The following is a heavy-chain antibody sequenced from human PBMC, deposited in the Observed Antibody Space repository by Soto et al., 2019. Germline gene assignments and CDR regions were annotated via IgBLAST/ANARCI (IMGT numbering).Heavy chain of an antibody. CDR1: GYTFTSYG. CDR3: ARDKIWFGEPYDAFDI. J-gene: IGHJ3*02. CDR2: ISAYNGNT. V-gene: IGHV1-18*01. Sequence: GASVKVSCKASGYTFTSYGISWVRQAPGQGLEWMGWISAYNGNTNYAQKLQGRVTMTTDTSTSTAYMELRSLRSDDTAVYYCARDKIWFGEPYDAFDIWGQGTMVTVSS. D-gene: IGHD3-10*01.